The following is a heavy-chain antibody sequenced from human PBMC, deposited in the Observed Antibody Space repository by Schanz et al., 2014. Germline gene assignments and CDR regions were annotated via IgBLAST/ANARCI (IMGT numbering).Heavy chain of an antibody. J-gene: IGHJ2*01. Sequence: QVQLQESGPGLVKPSQTLSLTCAVSGGSISSGGYSWNWIRQSPGKGLEWIGYIYYSGNTYYNPSLKSRVPISVDSSKTQFSLTLTSLTAADTAVYYCARDTTWRLDLWGRGTLVTVSS. D-gene: IGHD1-1*01. CDR3: ARDTTWRLDL. V-gene: IGHV4-30-2*06. CDR2: IYYSGNT. CDR1: GGSISSGGYS.